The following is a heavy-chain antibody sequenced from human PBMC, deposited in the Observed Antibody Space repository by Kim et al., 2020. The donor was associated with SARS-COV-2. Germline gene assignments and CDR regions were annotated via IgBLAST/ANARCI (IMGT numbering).Heavy chain of an antibody. V-gene: IGHV3-33*06. D-gene: IGHD3-22*01. Sequence: GGSLRLSCAASGFTFSSYGMHWVRQAPGKGLEWVAVIWYDGSNKYYADSVKGRFTISRDNSKNTLYLQMNSLRGEDTAVYYCAKAYYYDSSCYSSYFDNWGQGTMVTVSS. CDR3: AKAYYYDSSCYSSYFDN. CDR2: IWYDGSNK. CDR1: GFTFSSYG. J-gene: IGHJ3*02.